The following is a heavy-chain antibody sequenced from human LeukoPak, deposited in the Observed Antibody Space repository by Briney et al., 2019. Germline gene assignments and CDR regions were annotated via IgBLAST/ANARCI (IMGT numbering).Heavy chain of an antibody. Sequence: GGSLRLSCAASEFTFSTYAMSWVRQAPGKGLEWVSTISASGGSTYYADSVKGRFTISRDNSKNTLYLQMNSLRAEDTAVYYCAKGGGERYQLLPTVSWGQGTLVTVSS. CDR3: AKGGGERYQLLPTVS. CDR2: ISASGGST. CDR1: EFTFSTYA. V-gene: IGHV3-23*01. D-gene: IGHD2-2*01. J-gene: IGHJ5*02.